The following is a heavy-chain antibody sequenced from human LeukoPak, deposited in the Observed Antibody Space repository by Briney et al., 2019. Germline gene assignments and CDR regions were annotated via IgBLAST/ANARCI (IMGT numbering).Heavy chain of an antibody. CDR3: ARVHSSSLPHYLDSY. V-gene: IGHV3-7*01. D-gene: IGHD6-13*01. Sequence: PGGSLRLSCAASGFTFSSYWMSWVRQAPGKGLEWVANIKQDGSEKYYVDSVKGRFTISRDNAKNSLYLQMNSLRAEDTAVYYCARVHSSSLPHYLDSYWGQGTLVTVSS. CDR1: GFTFSSYW. J-gene: IGHJ4*02. CDR2: IKQDGSEK.